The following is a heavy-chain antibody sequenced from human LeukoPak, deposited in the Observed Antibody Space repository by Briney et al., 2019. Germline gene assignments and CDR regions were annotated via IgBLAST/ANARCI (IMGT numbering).Heavy chain of an antibody. CDR1: GGSFSGYY. V-gene: IGHV4-34*01. Sequence: SETLSLTCAVYGGSFSGYYWSWIRQPPGKGLEWIGEINHSGSTNYNPSLKSRVTISVDTSKNQFSLKLSSVTAADTAVYYCARTPVKENYMDVWGKGTTVTISS. J-gene: IGHJ6*03. CDR3: ARTPVKENYMDV. CDR2: INHSGST.